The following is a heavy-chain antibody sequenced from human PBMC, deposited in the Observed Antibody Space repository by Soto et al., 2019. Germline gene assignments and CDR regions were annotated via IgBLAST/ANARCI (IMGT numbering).Heavy chain of an antibody. CDR1: GYTFTSYG. V-gene: IGHV1-18*01. CDR3: ARALYGDYDRWFAP. D-gene: IGHD4-17*01. J-gene: IGHJ5*02. Sequence: QVQLVQSGAEVKKPGASVKVSCKASGYTFTSYGISWVRQAPGQGLEWMGWISAYNGNTNYAQKLQGRVTMTTDTATGPDYLELSSLRSDDKAVYYCARALYGDYDRWFAPWGEGTLVTVSS. CDR2: ISAYNGNT.